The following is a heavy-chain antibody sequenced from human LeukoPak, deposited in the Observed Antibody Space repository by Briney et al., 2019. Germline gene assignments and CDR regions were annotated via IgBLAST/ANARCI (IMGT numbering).Heavy chain of an antibody. CDR3: ARKPGYYDSSGYDY. J-gene: IGHJ4*02. Sequence: SVKVSCKASGGTFSSYAISWVRQAPGQGLEWMGGIIPIFGTANYAQKFQGRVTITTDESTSTAYMELSSLRSEDTAMYYCARKPGYYDSSGYDYWGQGTLVTVSS. D-gene: IGHD3-22*01. CDR1: GGTFSSYA. CDR2: IIPIFGTA. V-gene: IGHV1-69*05.